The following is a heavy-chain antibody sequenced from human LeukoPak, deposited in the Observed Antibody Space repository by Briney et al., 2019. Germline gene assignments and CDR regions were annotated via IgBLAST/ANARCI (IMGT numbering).Heavy chain of an antibody. Sequence: PGGSLRLSCASSGFTFSNYWMSWVRQAPGKGLEWVANIKEDGSGKDDVDSVKGRFTISRDNAKNSLYLQMNSLRAEDTAIYYCARDWGAAGLWDYWGQGTLVTVSS. CDR3: ARDWGAAGLWDY. D-gene: IGHD6-13*01. J-gene: IGHJ4*02. V-gene: IGHV3-7*05. CDR1: GFTFSNYW. CDR2: IKEDGSGK.